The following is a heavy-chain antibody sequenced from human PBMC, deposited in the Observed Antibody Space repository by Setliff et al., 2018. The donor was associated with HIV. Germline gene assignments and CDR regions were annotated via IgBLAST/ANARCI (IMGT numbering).Heavy chain of an antibody. D-gene: IGHD5-18*01. CDR2: ISYDGSNK. Sequence: GGSLRLSCAASGFTFSSYGMHWVRQAPGKGLEWVAVISYDGSNKYYADSVKGRFTISRDNSKNTLYLQMNSLRAEDTAVYYCAKGSLPSGYSYGFFDYWGQGTLVTVSS. J-gene: IGHJ4*02. V-gene: IGHV3-33*05. CDR3: AKGSLPSGYSYGFFDY. CDR1: GFTFSSYG.